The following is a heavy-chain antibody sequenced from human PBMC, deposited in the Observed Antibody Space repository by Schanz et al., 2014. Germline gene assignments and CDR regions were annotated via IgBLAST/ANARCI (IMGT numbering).Heavy chain of an antibody. J-gene: IGHJ4*02. CDR1: TFTFSSDW. CDR3: VRVSFADPRLYRGMDRDIDY. V-gene: IGHV3-7*02. CDR2: IKEDGSVK. Sequence: EMQLLESGGGLAQPGGSLRLSCAASTFTFSSDWMSWVRQAPGKGLEWVANIKEDGSVKDYVDSVKGRFTISRDNAKKSMYLQMNNLRAEDTAVYYCVRVSFADPRLYRGMDRDIDYWGQGTLVTVSS. D-gene: IGHD5-18*01.